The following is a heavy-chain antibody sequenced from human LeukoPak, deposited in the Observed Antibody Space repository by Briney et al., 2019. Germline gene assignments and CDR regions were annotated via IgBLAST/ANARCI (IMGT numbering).Heavy chain of an antibody. V-gene: IGHV3-23*01. CDR1: GFTFSTYG. J-gene: IGHJ6*04. CDR2: ISGSGGST. CDR3: ASSYYGSGL. Sequence: GGTLRLSCEGSGFTFSTYGMSWVRQAPGKGLEWVSAISGSGGSTYYADSVKGRFTISRDNSKNTLYLQMNSLRAEDTAVYYCASSYYGSGLWGKGTTVTVSS.